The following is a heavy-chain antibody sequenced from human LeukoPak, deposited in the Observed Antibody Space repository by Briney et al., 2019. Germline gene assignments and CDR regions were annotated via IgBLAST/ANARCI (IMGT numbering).Heavy chain of an antibody. CDR1: GYTLSDHY. CDR3: ARVNTRSGKYFDY. D-gene: IGHD6-19*01. Sequence: PGGSLRLSCAASGYTLSDHYMDWVRQAPGKGLEWVGRTRNKVNSYTTEYAASVKGRFTISTDDSKNSLYLQMNSLKTEDTAVYYCARVNTRSGKYFDYWGQGTLVTVSS. V-gene: IGHV3-72*01. CDR2: TRNKVNSYTT. J-gene: IGHJ4*02.